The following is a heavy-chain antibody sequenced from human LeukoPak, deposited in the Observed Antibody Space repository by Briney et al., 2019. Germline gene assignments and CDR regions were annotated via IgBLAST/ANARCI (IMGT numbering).Heavy chain of an antibody. CDR3: ARANGNYEPNNWFDP. J-gene: IGHJ5*02. CDR2: INPNSGGT. V-gene: IGHV1-2*02. D-gene: IGHD1-7*01. CDR1: GYTFTGYY. Sequence: GASVKVSCKASGYTFTGYYMHWVRQAPGQGLEWMGWINPNSGGTNYAQKFQGRVTMTRDTSISTAYMELSRLRSDDTAVYYCARANGNYEPNNWFDPWGQGTLVTVSS.